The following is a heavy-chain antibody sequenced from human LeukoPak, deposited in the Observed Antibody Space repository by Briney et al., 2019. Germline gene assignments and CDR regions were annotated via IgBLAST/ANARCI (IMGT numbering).Heavy chain of an antibody. Sequence: GGSLRLSCAASGFTFSDYSMNWVRQAPGKGLEWVSYIDGSGDTIYYADSVKGRFTISRDNAKNSLDLQMNSLRDEDTAVYYCSRRFDCWGQGTLVTVSS. CDR3: SRRFDC. J-gene: IGHJ4*02. CDR2: IDGSGDTI. CDR1: GFTFSDYS. V-gene: IGHV3-48*02.